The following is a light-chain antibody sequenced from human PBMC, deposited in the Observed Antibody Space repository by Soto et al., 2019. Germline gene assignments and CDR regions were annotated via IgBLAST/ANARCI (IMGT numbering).Light chain of an antibody. Sequence: DIQMTQSPSSVSASIGDTVTITCRASQDISTLLAWYQQKPEKAPKLLIYGASTLESGVPSRFSGRGSGTDFTLTISSLQPEDFATYFCQQADSFPLTFGGGTKVEMK. V-gene: IGKV1D-12*01. CDR1: QDISTL. CDR2: GAS. J-gene: IGKJ4*01. CDR3: QQADSFPLT.